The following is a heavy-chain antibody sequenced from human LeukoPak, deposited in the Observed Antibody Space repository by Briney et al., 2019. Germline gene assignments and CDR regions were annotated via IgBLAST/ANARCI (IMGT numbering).Heavy chain of an antibody. V-gene: IGHV4-39*01. D-gene: IGHD3-22*01. CDR1: GGSISSSSYY. Sequence: PSETLSLTCTVSGGSISSSSYYWGWIRQPPGKGLEWIGSIYYSGSTYYNPSLKSRVTISVATSKNQFSLKLSSVTAADTAVYYCARHQYYYDSSGYLVAWFDPWGQGTLVTVSS. J-gene: IGHJ5*02. CDR2: IYYSGST. CDR3: ARHQYYYDSSGYLVAWFDP.